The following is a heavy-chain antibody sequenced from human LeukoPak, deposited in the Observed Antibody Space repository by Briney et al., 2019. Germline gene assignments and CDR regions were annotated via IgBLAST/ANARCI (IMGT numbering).Heavy chain of an antibody. Sequence: ASVKVSCKPSGYTFTSYGISWVRQAPGQRLEWMGWISAYNGNTNYAQKLQGRVTMTTDTSTSPDHMELRSLRSDDTAVYYCARGPFYYYGMDVWGQGTTVTVSS. CDR3: ARGPFYYYGMDV. CDR1: GYTFTSYG. J-gene: IGHJ6*02. V-gene: IGHV1-18*01. CDR2: ISAYNGNT.